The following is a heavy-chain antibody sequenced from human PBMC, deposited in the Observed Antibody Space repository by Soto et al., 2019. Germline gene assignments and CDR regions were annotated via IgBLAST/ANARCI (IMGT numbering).Heavy chain of an antibody. V-gene: IGHV1-18*01. CDR3: ARDPAQGLIDS. CDR2: ISTYSANT. Sequence: GASLKVSCKASGYTFTTYGISWLRQAPGQGLEWMGWISTYSANTNYAQKLQGRVTMTTDTSTSTAYMELRSRRSDDTAVYYCARDPAQGLIDSWGQGTVVTVSS. J-gene: IGHJ4*02. CDR1: GYTFTTYG.